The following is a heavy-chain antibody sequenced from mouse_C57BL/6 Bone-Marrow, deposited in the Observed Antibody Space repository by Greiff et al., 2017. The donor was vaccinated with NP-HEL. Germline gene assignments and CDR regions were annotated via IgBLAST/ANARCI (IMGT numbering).Heavy chain of an antibody. CDR3: ARYPITTVVATKGDY. J-gene: IGHJ2*01. D-gene: IGHD1-1*01. V-gene: IGHV1-42*01. CDR2: INPSTGGT. CDR1: GYSFTGYY. Sequence: EVQLQQSGPELVKPGASVKISCKASGYSFTGYYMNWVKQSPEKSLEWIGEINPSTGGTTYNQKFKAKATLTVDKSSSTAYMQLKSLTSEDSAVYYCARYPITTVVATKGDYWGQGTTLTVSS.